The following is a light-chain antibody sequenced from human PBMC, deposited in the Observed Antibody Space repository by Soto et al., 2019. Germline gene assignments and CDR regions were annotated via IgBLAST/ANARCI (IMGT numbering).Light chain of an antibody. CDR1: QSVSVN. V-gene: IGKV3-15*01. Sequence: EIVMTQCPCTLSVSPGERATLSCRASQSVSVNLAWYQQKPGQAPRLLIYGVSTRATGIPARFSGSESGTDFTLTISSLQAEDVAVYYCQQYHNTPLTFGGGTKVDIK. J-gene: IGKJ4*01. CDR3: QQYHNTPLT. CDR2: GVS.